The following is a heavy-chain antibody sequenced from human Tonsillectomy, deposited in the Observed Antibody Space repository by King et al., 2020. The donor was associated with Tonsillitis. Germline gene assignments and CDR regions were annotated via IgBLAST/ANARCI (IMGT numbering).Heavy chain of an antibody. CDR2: ISAYNGNT. Sequence: VQLVESGAEVKKPGASLKVSCKASGYTFTSYDISWVRQAPGQGLEWMGWISAYNGNTNYAQKLQGRGTMTTDTSTSTAYMELRSLRSDDTAVYYCSRDRYGITGYFDHALHYYYGMDVWGQGTTVTVSS. J-gene: IGHJ6*02. CDR1: GYTFTSYD. V-gene: IGHV1-18*01. CDR3: SRDRYGITGYFDHALHYYYGMDV. D-gene: IGHD3-9*01.